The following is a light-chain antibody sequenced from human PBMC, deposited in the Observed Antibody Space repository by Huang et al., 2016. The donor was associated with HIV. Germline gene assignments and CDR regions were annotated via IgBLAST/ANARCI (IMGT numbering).Light chain of an antibody. CDR1: QNINSY. V-gene: IGKV1-39*01. CDR2: GAS. CDR3: QQSAVTPRT. J-gene: IGKJ2*01. Sequence: DIQITQSPSSLSASVGDRVIITCRASQNINSYLNWYQQQPGKAPKLLISGASKMQGGVPSSFSGSGSGTHFTLAISSLQPEDSATYYCQQSAVTPRTFGQGTKLEI.